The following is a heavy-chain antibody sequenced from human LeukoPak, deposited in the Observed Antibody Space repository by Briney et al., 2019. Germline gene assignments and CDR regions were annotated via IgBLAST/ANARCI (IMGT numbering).Heavy chain of an antibody. V-gene: IGHV4-34*01. CDR3: ARSALFMVRGVIRVNWFDP. Sequence: SETLSLTCAVYGGSFSGYYWSWIRQPPGKGLEWIGEINHSGSTNYNPSLKSRVTISVDTSKNQFSLKLSSVTAADTAVYYCARSALFMVRGVIRVNWFDPWGQGTLVTVSS. CDR1: GGSFSGYY. D-gene: IGHD3-10*01. J-gene: IGHJ5*02. CDR2: INHSGST.